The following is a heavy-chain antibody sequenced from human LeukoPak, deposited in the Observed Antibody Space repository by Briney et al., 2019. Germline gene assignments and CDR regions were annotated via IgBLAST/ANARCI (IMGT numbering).Heavy chain of an antibody. Sequence: GGSLRLSCAASGFTFSSYGMHWVRQAPGKGLEWVAVIWYDGSNKYYADSVKGRFTISRDNSKNTLYLQMNSLRAEDTAVYYCARGPQMNLEWLLSYRWHFDYWGQGTLVTVSS. D-gene: IGHD3-3*01. CDR3: ARGPQMNLEWLLSYRWHFDY. CDR1: GFTFSSYG. CDR2: IWYDGSNK. J-gene: IGHJ4*02. V-gene: IGHV3-33*01.